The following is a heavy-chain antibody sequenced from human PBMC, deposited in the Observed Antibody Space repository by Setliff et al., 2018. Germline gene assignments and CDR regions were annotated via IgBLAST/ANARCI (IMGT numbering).Heavy chain of an antibody. J-gene: IGHJ6*03. CDR1: RFTFSSYA. CDR3: AKESANYYYYMDV. CDR2: ISGSAGST. Sequence: GGSLRLSCAASRFTFSSYAMSWVRQAPGKGLEWVSAISGSAGSTYYADSVKGRFTISRDNSKNTLYLQMNSLRAEDTAVYYCAKESANYYYYMDVWGKGTTVTVSS. V-gene: IGHV3-23*01.